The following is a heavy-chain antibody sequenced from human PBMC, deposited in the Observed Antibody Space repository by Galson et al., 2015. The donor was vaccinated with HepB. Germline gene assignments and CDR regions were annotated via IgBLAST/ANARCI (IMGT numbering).Heavy chain of an antibody. D-gene: IGHD2-2*01. CDR1: GFIFRSYA. V-gene: IGHV3-30*18. CDR2: ISYDGSNK. CDR3: AKEGVVVPAAYFDY. Sequence: SLRLSCAASGFIFRSYAMSWVRQAPGKGLEWVAVISYDGSNKYYADSVKGRFTISRDNSKNTLYLQMNSLRAEDTAVYYCAKEGVVVPAAYFDYWGQGTLVTVSS. J-gene: IGHJ4*02.